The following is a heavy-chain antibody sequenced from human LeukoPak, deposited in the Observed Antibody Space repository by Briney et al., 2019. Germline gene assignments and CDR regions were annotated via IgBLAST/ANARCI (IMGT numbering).Heavy chain of an antibody. CDR1: GGSISSGSYY. J-gene: IGHJ6*03. D-gene: IGHD2-15*01. Sequence: PSQTLSLTCTVSGGSISSGSYYWSWIRQPAGKGLEWIGRIYTSGSTNYNPSLKSRVTISVDTSKNQFSLKLSSVTAADTAVYYCAREEGYCSGGSCYGRLGVYYYYYYMDVWGKGTTVTISS. CDR3: AREEGYCSGGSCYGRLGVYYYYYYMDV. V-gene: IGHV4-61*02. CDR2: IYTSGST.